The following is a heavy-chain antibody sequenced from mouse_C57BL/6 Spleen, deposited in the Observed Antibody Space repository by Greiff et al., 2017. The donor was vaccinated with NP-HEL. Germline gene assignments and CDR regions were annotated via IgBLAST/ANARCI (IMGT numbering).Heavy chain of an antibody. D-gene: IGHD4-1*01. CDR2: ISSGGSYT. CDR3: ASQGPWDGFAY. J-gene: IGHJ3*01. V-gene: IGHV5-6*01. Sequence: EVHLVESGGDLVKPGGSLKLSCAASGFTFSSYGMSWVRQTPDKRLEWVATISSGGSYTYYPDSVKGRFTISRDNAKNTLYLQISSLKSEDTAMYYCASQGPWDGFAYWGQGTLVTVSA. CDR1: GFTFSSYG.